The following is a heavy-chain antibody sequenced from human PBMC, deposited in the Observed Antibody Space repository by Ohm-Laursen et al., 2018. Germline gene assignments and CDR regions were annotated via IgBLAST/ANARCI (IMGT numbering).Heavy chain of an antibody. CDR3: ARGLWWFDP. V-gene: IGHV4-38-2*02. J-gene: IGHJ5*02. CDR1: GYSISSGYF. Sequence: TLSLTCFVSGYSISSGYFWGWIRQPPGKGLEWIGTIYHSGTTYYNPSLKSRVTISEDTSKTQFSMKLSSVTAADTALYYCARGLWWFDPWGQGTLVTVSS. CDR2: IYHSGTT.